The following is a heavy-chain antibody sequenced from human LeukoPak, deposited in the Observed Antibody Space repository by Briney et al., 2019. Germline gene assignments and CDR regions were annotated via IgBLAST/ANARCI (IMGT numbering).Heavy chain of an antibody. CDR1: GFTVSRNY. CDR3: ARSPPASPFDY. Sequence: GGSLRLSCTASGFTVSRNYMSWVRQAPGKGLEWVSVIYSGGDTYYADSVKGRFTISRDISENTLYLQMDNLRAEDTAFYYCARSPPASPFDYWGQGTLVTVSS. D-gene: IGHD2-2*01. CDR2: IYSGGDT. J-gene: IGHJ4*02. V-gene: IGHV3-53*01.